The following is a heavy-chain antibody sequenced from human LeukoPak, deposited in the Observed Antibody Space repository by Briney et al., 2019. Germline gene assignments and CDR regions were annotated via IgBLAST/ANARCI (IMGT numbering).Heavy chain of an antibody. V-gene: IGHV4-59*11. D-gene: IGHD1-26*01. J-gene: IGHJ3*02. CDR1: GGSISSHY. Sequence: SETLSLTCTASGGSISSHYWSWIRQPPGKGLEWIGYIYYSGSTNYNPSLKSRVTISVDTSKNQFSLKLSSVTAADTAVYYCARDRGSYGAFDIWGQGTMVTVSS. CDR3: ARDRGSYGAFDI. CDR2: IYYSGST.